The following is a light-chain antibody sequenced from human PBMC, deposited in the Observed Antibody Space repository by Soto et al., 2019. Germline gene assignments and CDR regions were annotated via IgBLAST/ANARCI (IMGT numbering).Light chain of an antibody. Sequence: IQLTQSPSSLSASVGDRVTITCRASQSISSYLNWCQEKPGKAPKLLIYAASSLQSGVPTRFSGSKSGTDFTLTISSLQPEDFATYYCQQSYTTPWTFGQGTKVDIK. J-gene: IGKJ1*01. V-gene: IGKV1-39*01. CDR2: AAS. CDR1: QSISSY. CDR3: QQSYTTPWT.